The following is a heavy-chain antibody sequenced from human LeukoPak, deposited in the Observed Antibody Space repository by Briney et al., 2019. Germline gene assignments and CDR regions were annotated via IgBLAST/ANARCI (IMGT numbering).Heavy chain of an antibody. CDR1: GFTFSSYS. D-gene: IGHD3-10*02. V-gene: IGHV3-23*01. CDR3: AELGITMIGGV. Sequence: GGSLRLSCAASGFTFSSYSMNWVRQGPGKGLEWVSAISVSGNTYHADSVKGRFTISRDSSKNTLYLQMNSLRAEDTAVYYCAELGITMIGGVWGKGTTVTISS. CDR2: ISVSGNT. J-gene: IGHJ6*04.